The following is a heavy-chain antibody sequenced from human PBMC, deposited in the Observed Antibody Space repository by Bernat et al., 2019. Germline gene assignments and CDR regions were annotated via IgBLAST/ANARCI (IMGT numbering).Heavy chain of an antibody. CDR2: IQYVGSKT. CDR1: GFTFSSYG. V-gene: IGHV3-33*01. J-gene: IGHJ4*02. D-gene: IGHD2-2*01. CDR3: TRDNCPSPSCFDY. Sequence: QVQLVESGGGVVQPGRSLRLSCAASGFTFSSYGMHWVRQAPGKGLEWVTAIQYVGSKTYYADSVKGRFTISRDDSKNTLYLQMNSLRGEDTAVYYCTRDNCPSPSCFDYWGQGTLVTVSS.